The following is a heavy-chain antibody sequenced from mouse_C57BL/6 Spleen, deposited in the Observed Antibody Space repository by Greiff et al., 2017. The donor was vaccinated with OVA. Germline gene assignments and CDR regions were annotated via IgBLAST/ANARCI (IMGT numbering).Heavy chain of an antibody. D-gene: IGHD4-1*01. Sequence: EVQLQQSGPELVKPGASVKISCKASGYTFTDYYMNWVKQSHGKSLEWIGDINPNNGGTSYNQKFKGKATLTVDTSSSTAYMELRSLTSEDSAVYYCARSWDDGARGYYFDCGGQGTTLTVAA. CDR2: INPNNGGT. CDR3: ARSWDDGARGYYFDC. CDR1: GYTFTDYY. J-gene: IGHJ2*01. V-gene: IGHV1-26*01.